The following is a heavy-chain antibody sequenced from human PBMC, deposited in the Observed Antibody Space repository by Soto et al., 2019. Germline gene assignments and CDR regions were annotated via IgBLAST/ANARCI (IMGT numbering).Heavy chain of an antibody. V-gene: IGHV3-30-3*01. Sequence: QVQLVESGGGVVQPGRSLRLSCAASGFTFSSYAMHWVRQAPGKGLEWVAVISYDGSNKYYADSVKGRFTISRDNSKNTLYLQMNSLRAEDTAVYYCARVDTAMILDYWGQGTLVTVSS. J-gene: IGHJ4*02. D-gene: IGHD5-18*01. CDR3: ARVDTAMILDY. CDR2: ISYDGSNK. CDR1: GFTFSSYA.